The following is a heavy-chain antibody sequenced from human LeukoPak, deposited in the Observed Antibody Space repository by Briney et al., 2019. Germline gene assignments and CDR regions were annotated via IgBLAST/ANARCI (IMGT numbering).Heavy chain of an antibody. D-gene: IGHD4-17*01. CDR1: GFTFSTYC. V-gene: IGHV3-21*06. CDR2: ISSSSTYI. J-gene: IGHJ4*02. CDR3: GTWTTVAYYFDY. Sequence: GGSLRLSCAASGFTFSTYCMNWVRQAPGKGLEWVSSISSSSTYIYCADSVKGRFTISRDNAKNSLYLQMNSLRAEETAMYYCGTWTTVAYYFDYWGQGTLVTVSS.